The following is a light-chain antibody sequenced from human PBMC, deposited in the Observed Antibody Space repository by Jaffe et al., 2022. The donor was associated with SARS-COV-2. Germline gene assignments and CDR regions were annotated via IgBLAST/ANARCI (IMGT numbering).Light chain of an antibody. CDR3: QQYDNLPYT. Sequence: DIQMTQSPSSLSASVGDRVTITCQASQDINKYLSWYQQKPGKAPKLLICDASNLETGVPSRFSGSGSGTDFTFTISSLQPEDIATYYCQQYDNLPYTFGQGTKLEIK. V-gene: IGKV1-33*01. CDR2: DAS. J-gene: IGKJ2*01. CDR1: QDINKY.